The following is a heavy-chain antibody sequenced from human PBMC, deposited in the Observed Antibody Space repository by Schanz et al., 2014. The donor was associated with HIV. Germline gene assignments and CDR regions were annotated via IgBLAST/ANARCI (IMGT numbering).Heavy chain of an antibody. CDR2: IWYDGTNI. J-gene: IGHJ5*02. Sequence: QVQLVESGGGVGQPGRSLRLSCAASGFTFSSYGMHWVRQAPGKGLEWVAVIWYDGTNIDYADSVKGRFTVSRDNSKNMLYLQMNSLRAEDTAVYYCAREYYSRNWNWFDPWGQGTLVTVSS. CDR1: GFTFSSYG. V-gene: IGHV3-33*08. CDR3: AREYYSRNWNWFDP. D-gene: IGHD6-13*01.